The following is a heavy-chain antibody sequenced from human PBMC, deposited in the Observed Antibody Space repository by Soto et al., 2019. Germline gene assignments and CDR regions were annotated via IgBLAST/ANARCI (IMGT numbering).Heavy chain of an antibody. CDR1: GFTFSSYA. CDR3: AKEMVASAYVATSPFDH. Sequence: EVQLLESGGGLVQPGGSLTLSCTGSGFTFSSYAMGWVRQAPGTGLEWVSVIDGSGGDRSIADSVKGRFTISRDNPTNTSDLHTSSLRAEDTARDTGAKEMVASAYVATSPFDHWGQGTLVTVSS. J-gene: IGHJ4*02. CDR2: IDGSGGDR. V-gene: IGHV3-23*01. D-gene: IGHD2-15*01.